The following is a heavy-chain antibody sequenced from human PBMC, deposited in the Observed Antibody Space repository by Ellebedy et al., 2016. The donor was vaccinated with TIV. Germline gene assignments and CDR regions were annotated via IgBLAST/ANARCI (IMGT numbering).Heavy chain of an antibody. Sequence: SVKVSCXASGGTFSSYAISWVRQAPGQGLEWMGGIIPIFGTANYAQKFQGRVTITADKSTSTAYMELSSLRSEDTAVYYCARVSRIVGATTVALYFDYWGQGTLVTVSS. CDR2: IIPIFGTA. CDR3: ARVSRIVGATTVALYFDY. D-gene: IGHD1-26*01. CDR1: GGTFSSYA. V-gene: IGHV1-69*06. J-gene: IGHJ4*02.